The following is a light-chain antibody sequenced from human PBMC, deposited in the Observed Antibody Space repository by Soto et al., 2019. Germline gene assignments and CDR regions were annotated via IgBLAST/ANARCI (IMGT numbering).Light chain of an antibody. Sequence: EIVLTQSPGTLSLSPGERATLSCRASQPISNNNLAWYQQKSGQAPRLLMYDAFHRASGIPDRFSGSGSGTDFTLTIRRLEPEDFAVYYCQQSDTSHFTFGGGTKVDIK. CDR3: QQSDTSHFT. CDR2: DAF. CDR1: QPISNNN. J-gene: IGKJ4*01. V-gene: IGKV3-20*01.